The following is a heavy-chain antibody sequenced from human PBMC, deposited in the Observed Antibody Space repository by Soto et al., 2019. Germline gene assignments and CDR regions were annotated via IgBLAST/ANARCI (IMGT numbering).Heavy chain of an antibody. D-gene: IGHD3-22*01. V-gene: IGHV3-30*18. Sequence: QVQLVESGGGVVQPGRSLRLSCAASGFTFSSYGMHWVRQAPGKGLEWVAVISYDGSNKYYADSVKGRFTISRDNSKNPLYLQMNSLRAEDTAVYYCAKAMGGYDSSGYYDYWGQGTLVTVSS. J-gene: IGHJ4*02. CDR2: ISYDGSNK. CDR3: AKAMGGYDSSGYYDY. CDR1: GFTFSSYG.